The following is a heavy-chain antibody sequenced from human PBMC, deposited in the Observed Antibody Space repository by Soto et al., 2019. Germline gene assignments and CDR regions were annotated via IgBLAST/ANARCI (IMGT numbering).Heavy chain of an antibody. Sequence: GGSLRLSCAASGFIFKMYWMHWVRQSPGKGLVWTSRIYNDGTYSDYADSVRGRFTISRDNVNDTLYLQMNNLRAEDSGLYYCTRGPRPISTGKGAYSGQGTQVTVSS. V-gene: IGHV3-74*01. CDR2: IYNDGTYS. CDR3: TRGPRPISTGKGAY. D-gene: IGHD3-9*01. J-gene: IGHJ4*02. CDR1: GFIFKMYW.